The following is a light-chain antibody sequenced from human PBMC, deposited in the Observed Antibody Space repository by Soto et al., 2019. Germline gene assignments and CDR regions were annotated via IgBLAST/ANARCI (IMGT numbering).Light chain of an antibody. Sequence: EMVMTHSPGTLSLFPGERVTLSSRASQSVSAYLDWFQQKPGQAPRLVLQRIFIRAIGAPARFSGSGSETEFTLTISSLQPDDFATYYCQHYNSYSEAFGQGTKVDI. CDR3: QHYNSYSEA. CDR1: QSVSAY. J-gene: IGKJ1*01. V-gene: IGKV3-15*01. CDR2: RIF.